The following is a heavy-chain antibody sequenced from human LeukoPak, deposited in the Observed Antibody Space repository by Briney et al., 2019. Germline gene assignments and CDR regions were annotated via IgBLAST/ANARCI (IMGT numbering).Heavy chain of an antibody. Sequence: GGSLRLSCVASGFTFSDYAMHWVRQAPGKGLEWVSGISWNSGSIGYADSVKGRFTISRDNAKNSLYLQMNSLRAEDTALHYCAKDGDDILTGYYDYWGQGTLVTVSS. CDR1: GFTFSDYA. J-gene: IGHJ4*02. CDR3: AKDGDDILTGYYDY. D-gene: IGHD3-9*01. CDR2: ISWNSGSI. V-gene: IGHV3-9*01.